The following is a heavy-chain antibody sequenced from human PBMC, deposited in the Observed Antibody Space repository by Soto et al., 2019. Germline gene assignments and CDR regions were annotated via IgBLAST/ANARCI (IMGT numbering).Heavy chain of an antibody. CDR2: IIPILGIA. CDR3: ARGHGSGSYSDWFDP. CDR1: GYIFTSYY. D-gene: IGHD3-10*01. Sequence: SVKVSCKASGYIFTSYYIHWVRQAPGQGLEWMGRIIPILGIANYAQKFQGRVTITADKSTSTAYMELSSLRSEDTAVYYCARGHGSGSYSDWFDPWGQG. V-gene: IGHV1-69*04. J-gene: IGHJ5*02.